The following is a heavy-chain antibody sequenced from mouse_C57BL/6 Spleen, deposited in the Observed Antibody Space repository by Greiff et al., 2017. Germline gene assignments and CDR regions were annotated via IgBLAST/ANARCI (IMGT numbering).Heavy chain of an antibody. CDR3: AREDYYGISRTWFAY. V-gene: IGHV1-78*01. Sequence: QVQLQQSDAELVKPGASVKISCKVSGYTFTDHTIHWMKQRPEQGLEWIGYIYPRDGSTKYNEKFKGKATLTADKSSSTAYMHLNSLTSEDSAVSFCAREDYYGISRTWFAYWGQGTLVTVSA. CDR2: IYPRDGST. J-gene: IGHJ3*01. D-gene: IGHD1-1*01. CDR1: GYTFTDHT.